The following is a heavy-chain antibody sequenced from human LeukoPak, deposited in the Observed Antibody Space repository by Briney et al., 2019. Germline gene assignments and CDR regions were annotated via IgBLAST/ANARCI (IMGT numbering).Heavy chain of an antibody. CDR2: INPNSGGT. J-gene: IGHJ6*04. CDR3: AXXXXXXXXXXXXXXXDV. V-gene: IGHV1-2*07. Sequence: GASVKVSCKASGYTFTCYYMHWVRQAPGQGLEWMGWINPNSGGTNYAHKFHGRVTITRDTSISTAYMDLSMLRADDTAVLYFAXXXXXXXXXXXXXXXDVWGKGTTVTVSS. CDR1: GYTFTCYY.